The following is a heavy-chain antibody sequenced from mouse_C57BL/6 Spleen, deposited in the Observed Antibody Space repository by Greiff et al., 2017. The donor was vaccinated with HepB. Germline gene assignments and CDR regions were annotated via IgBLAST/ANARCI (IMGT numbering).Heavy chain of an antibody. D-gene: IGHD2-4*01. CDR2: IDPSDSYT. V-gene: IGHV1-50*01. CDR3: ARSRGYDYDDGD. CDR1: GYTFTSYW. J-gene: IGHJ3*01. Sequence: QVQLQQSGAELVKPGASVKLSCKASGYTFTSYWMQWVKQRPGQGLEWIGEIDPSDSYTNYNQKFKGKATLTVDTSSSTAYMQLSSLTSEDSAVYYCARSRGYDYDDGDWGQGTLVTVSA.